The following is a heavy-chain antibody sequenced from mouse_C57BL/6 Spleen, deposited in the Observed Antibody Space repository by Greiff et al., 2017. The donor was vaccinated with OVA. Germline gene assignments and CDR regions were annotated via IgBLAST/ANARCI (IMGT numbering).Heavy chain of an antibody. CDR3: AREPYDYYSFYY. CDR1: GFNFKNNY. D-gene: IGHD1-1*01. J-gene: IGHJ2*01. V-gene: IGHV14-3*01. Sequence: VQLQQPVAELVRPGASVKLSCTASGFNFKNNYMHWVKQRPEQGLEWIGRIDPANGNTKYDPKFQGKATLTADTSANTAYLQLSSLPSQDTAIYYCAREPYDYYSFYYWGQGTTLTVSS. CDR2: IDPANGNT.